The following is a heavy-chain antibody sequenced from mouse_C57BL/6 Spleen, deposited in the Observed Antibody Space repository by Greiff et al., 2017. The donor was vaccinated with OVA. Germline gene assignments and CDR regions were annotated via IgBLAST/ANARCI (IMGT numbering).Heavy chain of an antibody. Sequence: QVQLKESGAELVKPGASVKLSCKASGYTFTSYWMHWVKQRPGQGLEWIGMIHPNSGSTNYNEKFTSKATLTVDKYSSTAYMQLSILTSEDSAVYYCARGIDYDYDGRGYWGQGTTLTVSS. J-gene: IGHJ2*01. CDR3: ARGIDYDYDGRGY. CDR1: GYTFTSYW. D-gene: IGHD2-4*01. CDR2: IHPNSGST. V-gene: IGHV1-64*01.